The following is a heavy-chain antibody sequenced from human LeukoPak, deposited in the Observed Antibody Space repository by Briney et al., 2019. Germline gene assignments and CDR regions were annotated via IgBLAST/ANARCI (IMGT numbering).Heavy chain of an antibody. CDR3: ARDREYCSSISCHSTYYYYYGMDV. J-gene: IGHJ6*04. CDR2: IIPIFGTA. D-gene: IGHD2-2*02. CDR1: GGTFSSYA. V-gene: IGHV1-69*06. Sequence: GASVKVSCKASGGTFSSYAISWVRQAPGQGLEWMGGIIPIFGTANYAQKFQGRVTITADKSTSTAYMELSSLRSEDTAVYYCARDREYCSSISCHSTYYYYYGMDVWGKGTTVTVSS.